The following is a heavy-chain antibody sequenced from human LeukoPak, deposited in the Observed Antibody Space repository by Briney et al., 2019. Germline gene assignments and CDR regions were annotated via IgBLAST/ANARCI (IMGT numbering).Heavy chain of an antibody. CDR2: MLSDESNK. CDR1: GFTFSTYN. CDR3: AKDSGYSYGHGLDY. V-gene: IGHV3-30*02. D-gene: IGHD5-18*01. Sequence: GGSLRLSCAASGFTFSTYNMHWVRQAPGKGLEWVALMLSDESNKYHADSVKGRFTISRDNSKNALFLQMNSLRDEGTAVYYCAKDSGYSYGHGLDYWGQGTLVTVSS. J-gene: IGHJ4*02.